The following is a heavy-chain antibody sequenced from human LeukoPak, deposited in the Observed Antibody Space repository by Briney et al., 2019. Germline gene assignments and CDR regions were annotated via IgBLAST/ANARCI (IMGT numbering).Heavy chain of an antibody. V-gene: IGHV3-66*01. CDR1: GYTVGSNY. J-gene: IGHJ6*02. Sequence: GGSLRLSCAASGYTVGSNYMSWVRQAPGKGLEWVSVIYSGGSTYYADSVKGRFTISRDDSKNTLYLQMNSLRAEDTAVYYCARDWRAAADETYYYYGMDVWGQGTTVTVSS. CDR2: IYSGGST. D-gene: IGHD6-13*01. CDR3: ARDWRAAADETYYYYGMDV.